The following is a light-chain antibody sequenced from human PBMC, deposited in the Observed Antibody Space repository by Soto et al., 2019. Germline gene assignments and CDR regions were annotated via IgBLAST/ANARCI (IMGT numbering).Light chain of an antibody. J-gene: IGKJ1*01. CDR1: QGIRND. CDR3: HHYNSYSEE. CDR2: AAS. Sequence: AIQMAQSASCLAGSRGDRFTITCRASQGIRNDLGWYEQKPGKAPKLLIYAASSLHSGVPSSFSGSGSGPDFTLTIRSLQPEDFATYYCHHYNSYSEEFGQGTKVDI. V-gene: IGKV1-6*01.